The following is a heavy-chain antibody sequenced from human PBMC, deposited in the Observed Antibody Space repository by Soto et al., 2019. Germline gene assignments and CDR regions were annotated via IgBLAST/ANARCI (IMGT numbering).Heavy chain of an antibody. D-gene: IGHD6-13*01. J-gene: IGHJ4*02. CDR3: AKDIAAAGTGVDY. V-gene: IGHV3-43D*03. Sequence: GGSLRLSCAASGFTFDDYAMHWVRQAPGKGLEWVSLISWDGGSTYYADSVKGRFTISRDNSKNSLYLQMNSLRAEDTALYYCAKDIAAAGTGVDYWGQGTLVTVSS. CDR1: GFTFDDYA. CDR2: ISWDGGST.